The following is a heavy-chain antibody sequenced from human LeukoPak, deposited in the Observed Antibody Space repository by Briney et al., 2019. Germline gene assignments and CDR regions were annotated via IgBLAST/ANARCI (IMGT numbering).Heavy chain of an antibody. J-gene: IGHJ5*02. D-gene: IGHD6-19*01. V-gene: IGHV3-30*02. CDR1: GFTFSSYG. CDR2: IRCDGSNK. CDR3: AKDSLSSGWYLNWFDP. Sequence: PGGSLRLSCAASGFTFSSYGMHWVRQAPGKGLEWVAFIRCDGSNKYYADSVKGRFTISRDNSKNTLYLQMNSLRAEDTAVYYCAKDSLSSGWYLNWFDPWGQGTLVTVSS.